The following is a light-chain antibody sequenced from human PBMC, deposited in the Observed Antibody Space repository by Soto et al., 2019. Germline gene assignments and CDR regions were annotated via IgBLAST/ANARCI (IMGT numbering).Light chain of an antibody. J-gene: IGKJ5*01. V-gene: IGKV3-11*01. CDR1: QSISTY. CDR3: QQRNYWQVT. Sequence: IVITKYPVRMSVSPGERAPLSCRASQSISTYLAWYQVKPGQAPRLLIYDVSNRATGIPARFSGSGSGTDFTLTISSLEPEDFAVYYCQQRNYWQVTFGQGIGLEIK. CDR2: DVS.